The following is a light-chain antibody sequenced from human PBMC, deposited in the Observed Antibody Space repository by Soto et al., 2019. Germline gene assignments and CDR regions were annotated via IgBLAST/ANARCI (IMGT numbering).Light chain of an antibody. CDR2: AAS. CDR1: QSISNY. V-gene: IGKV1-27*01. CDR3: QQYNSSPFT. Sequence: EIEMTQSPSTLSASVGDRVTLTCRASQSISNYLAWYQQKPGNVPKLLIYAASTLRTGVPSRFSGSGSGTDFTLTISSLEPEDFAIYYCQQYNSSPFTFGPGTKVDIK. J-gene: IGKJ3*01.